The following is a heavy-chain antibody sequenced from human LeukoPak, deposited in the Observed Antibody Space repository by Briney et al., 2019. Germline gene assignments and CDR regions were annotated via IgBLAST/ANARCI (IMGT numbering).Heavy chain of an antibody. CDR3: ARASLGSYYLDY. Sequence: SETLSLTCTVSGGSISSYYWSWIRQPPGKGLEWIGYIYYSGSTNYNPSLKSPVTISVDTSKNQFSLKLSSVTAADTAVYYCARASLGSYYLDYWGQGTLVTVSS. CDR1: GGSISSYY. CDR2: IYYSGST. J-gene: IGHJ4*02. D-gene: IGHD1-26*01. V-gene: IGHV4-59*01.